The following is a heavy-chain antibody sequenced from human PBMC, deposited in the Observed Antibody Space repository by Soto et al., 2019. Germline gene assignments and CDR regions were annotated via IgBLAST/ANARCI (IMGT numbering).Heavy chain of an antibody. CDR1: GFTFSNHA. Sequence: EVHLLESGGGLVQPGGSLRLSCAASGFTFSNHAMSWVRQAPGKGLEWVSAITDSGGTTYYADSVKGRFTISRDNSKNTLHLQMNSLRAEDTAVYYCAKAIWTGYWSVDYWGQGTLVTVSS. D-gene: IGHD3-9*01. CDR3: AKAIWTGYWSVDY. V-gene: IGHV3-23*01. J-gene: IGHJ4*02. CDR2: ITDSGGTT.